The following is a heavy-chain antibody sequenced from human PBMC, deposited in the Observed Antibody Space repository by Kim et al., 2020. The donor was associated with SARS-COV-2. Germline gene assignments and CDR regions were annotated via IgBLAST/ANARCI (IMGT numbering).Heavy chain of an antibody. D-gene: IGHD6-6*01. V-gene: IGHV3-72*01. J-gene: IGHJ6*02. CDR2: TRNKANSYTT. Sequence: GGSLRLSCAASGFTFSDNYMDWVRQAPGKGLEWVGRTRNKANSYTTEYAASVKGRFTISRDDSKNSLYLQMNSLKTEDTAVYYCASMLVKYSSSLYYYYGMDVWGQGTTVTVSS. CDR3: ASMLVKYSSSLYYYYGMDV. CDR1: GFTFSDNY.